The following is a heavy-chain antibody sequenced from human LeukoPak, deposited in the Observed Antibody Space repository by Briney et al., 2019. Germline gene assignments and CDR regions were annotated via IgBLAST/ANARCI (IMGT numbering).Heavy chain of an antibody. CDR2: ISGSGGST. J-gene: IGHJ4*02. D-gene: IGHD4-17*01. CDR3: AKDQGYGDFDY. Sequence: GGSLRLSCAASGFTFNSYAMSWVRQAPGKGLDWVSAISGSGGSTYYADSVKGRFTISRDNSKNTLYLQMNSLRAEDTAVYYCAKDQGYGDFDYWGQGTLVTVSS. CDR1: GFTFNSYA. V-gene: IGHV3-23*01.